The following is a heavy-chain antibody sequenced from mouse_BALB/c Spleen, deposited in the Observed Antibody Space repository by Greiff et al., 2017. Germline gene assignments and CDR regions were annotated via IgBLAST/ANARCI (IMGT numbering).Heavy chain of an antibody. J-gene: IGHJ1*01. Sequence: QVQLQQPGAELMKPGASVKISCKATGYTFSSYWIEWVKQRPGHGLEWIGEILPGSGSTNYNEKFKGKATFTADTSSNTAYMQLSSLTSEDSAVYYCARRNYGSSQGYFDVWGAGTTVTVSS. CDR1: GYTFSSYW. CDR2: ILPGSGST. V-gene: IGHV1-9*01. D-gene: IGHD1-1*01. CDR3: ARRNYGSSQGYFDV.